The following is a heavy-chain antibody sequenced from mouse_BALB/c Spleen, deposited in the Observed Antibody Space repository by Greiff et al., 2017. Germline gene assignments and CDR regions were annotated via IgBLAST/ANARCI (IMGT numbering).Heavy chain of an antibody. Sequence: EVKLMESGGGLVKPGGSLKLSCAASGFTFSDYYMYWVRQTPEKRLEWVATISDGGSYTYYPDSVKGRFTISRDNAKNNLYLQMSSLKSEDTAMYYCARDPSMVTTNYAMDYWGQGTSVTVSS. J-gene: IGHJ4*01. D-gene: IGHD2-10*02. CDR3: ARDPSMVTTNYAMDY. V-gene: IGHV5-4*02. CDR1: GFTFSDYY. CDR2: ISDGGSYT.